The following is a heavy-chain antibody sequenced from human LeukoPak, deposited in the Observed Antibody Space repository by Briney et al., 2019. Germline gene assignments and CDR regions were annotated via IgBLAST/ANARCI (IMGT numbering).Heavy chain of an antibody. CDR1: GYTFTSYG. J-gene: IGHJ4*02. Sequence: GASVKVSCKASGYTFTSYGISWVRQAPGQGLEWMGWISAYNGNTNYAQKLQGRVTMTTDTSTSTAYMELRSLRSDDTAVYYCARNDDIAVAGTYPAHWGQGTLVTVSS. D-gene: IGHD6-19*01. CDR2: ISAYNGNT. V-gene: IGHV1-18*01. CDR3: ARNDDIAVAGTYPAH.